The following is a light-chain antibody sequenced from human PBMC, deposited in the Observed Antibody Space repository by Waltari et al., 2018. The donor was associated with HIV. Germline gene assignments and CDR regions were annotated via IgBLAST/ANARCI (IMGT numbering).Light chain of an antibody. Sequence: NFMLTQPHSVSESPGKTVTISCSRTTGSIASNYVQWYRQRPGSAPTTVIFEDNHRPAGVPDRFSGSIDISSNSASLTISGLRTEDEADYFCQSFDMSSHWVFGGGTKLTVL. V-gene: IGLV6-57*03. CDR3: QSFDMSSHWV. J-gene: IGLJ3*02. CDR1: TGSIASNY. CDR2: EDN.